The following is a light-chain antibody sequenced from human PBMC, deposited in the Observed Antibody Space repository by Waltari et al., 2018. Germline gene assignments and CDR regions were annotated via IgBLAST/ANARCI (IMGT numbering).Light chain of an antibody. Sequence: QSVLTQPPSVSAAPGPRVTISCSGGRSNIGNNYVSWYRQFPGTAPKLLIYEDSERPSGIAGRFSGSKSGTSATLDITGLQAGDEADYYCGTWDSSLSGAVFGGGTHLTVL. CDR3: GTWDSSLSGAV. V-gene: IGLV1-51*02. CDR2: EDS. CDR1: RSNIGNNY. J-gene: IGLJ7*01.